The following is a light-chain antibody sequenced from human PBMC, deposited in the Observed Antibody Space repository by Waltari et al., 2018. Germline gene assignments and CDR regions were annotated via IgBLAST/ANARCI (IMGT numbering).Light chain of an antibody. CDR2: GAS. CDR1: QSIRSN. J-gene: IGKJ1*01. Sequence: ELVMTQSPATLSAVPAERATLSCRASQSIRSNLAWYQHKPGQAPRLLIYGASTRATGIPARFSGSGSGTEFTLTISSLQSEDFAVYFCQQYDNWLGTFGQGTKVEIK. V-gene: IGKV3-15*01. CDR3: QQYDNWLGT.